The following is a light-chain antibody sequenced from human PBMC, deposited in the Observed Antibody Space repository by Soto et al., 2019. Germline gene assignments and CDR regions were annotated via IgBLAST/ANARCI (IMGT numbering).Light chain of an antibody. CDR3: QQYNNSPVT. CDR1: QSISSW. V-gene: IGKV1-5*03. CDR2: KAS. J-gene: IGKJ4*01. Sequence: DIQMTQSPSTLSASVGDRVTITCRASQSISSWLAWYQQKPGKAPKLLIYKASSLESGVPSRFSGSGSGTEFTLTISSLQPDDFATYYCQQYNNSPVTLGGGTKVEIK.